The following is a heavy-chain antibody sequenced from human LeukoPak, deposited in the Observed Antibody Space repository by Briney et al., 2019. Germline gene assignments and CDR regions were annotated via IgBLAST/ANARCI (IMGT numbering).Heavy chain of an antibody. CDR1: GYTFTSYG. V-gene: IGHV1-18*01. CDR2: ISAYNGNT. Sequence: GASVKVSCKASGYTFTSYGISWVRQAPGQGLEWMGWISAYNGNTNYAQKLQGRVTMTTDTSTSTAYMELRSLRSDDTAVYYCARGAYYYDSSGYYLDFDYWGQGTLVTVSS. D-gene: IGHD3-22*01. CDR3: ARGAYYYDSSGYYLDFDY. J-gene: IGHJ4*02.